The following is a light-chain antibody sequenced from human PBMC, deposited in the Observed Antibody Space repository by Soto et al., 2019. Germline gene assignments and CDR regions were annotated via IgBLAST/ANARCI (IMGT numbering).Light chain of an antibody. CDR3: QQYGSPGT. CDR2: XAS. CDR1: RSFSYNY. Sequence: EIVLTQSPGTVSLSPGARATLSXRASRSFSYNYLARYQHKPXKAPXXXISXASNRATGIPDRFSGSGSGTDFTLTISRLEPEDVAVYYCQQYGSPGTFGQGTKVDIK. V-gene: IGKV3-20*01. J-gene: IGKJ1*01.